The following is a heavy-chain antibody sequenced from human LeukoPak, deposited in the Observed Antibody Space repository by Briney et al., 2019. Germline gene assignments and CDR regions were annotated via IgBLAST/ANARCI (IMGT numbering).Heavy chain of an antibody. Sequence: SETLSLTCTVSGGSIISYYWSWIRQPPGKGLEWIGYIYYSGSTNYNPSLKSRVTISVDTAKNQFSLKLSSVTAADTAVYYCASIVGGYFDYWGQGTLVTVSS. J-gene: IGHJ4*02. CDR2: IYYSGST. CDR3: ASIVGGYFDY. D-gene: IGHD1-26*01. CDR1: GGSIISYY. V-gene: IGHV4-59*01.